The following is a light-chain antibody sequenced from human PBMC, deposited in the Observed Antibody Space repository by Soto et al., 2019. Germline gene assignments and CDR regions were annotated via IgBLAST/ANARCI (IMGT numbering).Light chain of an antibody. CDR1: QSISSY. Sequence: DIQMTQSPSSLSASVGDRVTITCRASQSISSYLNWYQQKPGKAPKLLIYAASSLQSGVPSRFSGSGSGTDFTLTNSSLQPEDVATDDCQQSYSTPWTVGGGTKVESK. J-gene: IGKJ4*01. V-gene: IGKV1-39*01. CDR2: AAS. CDR3: QQSYSTPWT.